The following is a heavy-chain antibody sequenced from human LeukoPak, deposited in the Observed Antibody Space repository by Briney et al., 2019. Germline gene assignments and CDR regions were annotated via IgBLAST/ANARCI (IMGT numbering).Heavy chain of an antibody. Sequence: PSETLSLTCTVSGGSITSYYWSWIRQPPGKGLEWIGYIFYRGSTTYNPSLKSRVTISLDTSKNQFSLRLSSVTAADTAVYCCARKTSSSWCFDYWGQGTLVTVSS. J-gene: IGHJ4*02. CDR3: ARKTSSSWCFDY. V-gene: IGHV4-59*08. D-gene: IGHD6-13*01. CDR1: GGSITSYY. CDR2: IFYRGST.